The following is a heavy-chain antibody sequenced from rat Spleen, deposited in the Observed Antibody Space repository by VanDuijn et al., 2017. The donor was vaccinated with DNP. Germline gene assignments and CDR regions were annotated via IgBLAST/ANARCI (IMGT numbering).Heavy chain of an antibody. D-gene: IGHD1-7*01. Sequence: EVQLVESGGGLVQPGNSLKLSCAASGFTFSDYAMAWVRQSPKKGLEWVATIIYDGSSTYYRESVKGRFTISRDNARSTLYLKIDSLRYEDTTTSYCATSSYYGYDYGFAYWGQGTLVTVSS. CDR3: ATSSYYGYDYGFAY. CDR2: IIYDGSST. CDR1: GFTFSDYA. V-gene: IGHV5S10*01. J-gene: IGHJ3*01.